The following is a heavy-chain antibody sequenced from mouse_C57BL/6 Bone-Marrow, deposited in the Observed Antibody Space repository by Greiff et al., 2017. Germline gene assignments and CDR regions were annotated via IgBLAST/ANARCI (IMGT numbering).Heavy chain of an antibody. CDR3: TALWGAY. CDR1: GFTFSNYW. V-gene: IGHV6-3*01. Sequence: EVHLVESGGGLVQPGGSMKLSCVASGFTFSNYWLNWVRQSPEKGLEWVAQIRLHSDNYATHYEESVKGRFTISRDESKSSVYRQMNNLRAEDTGIYYCTALWGAYWGQGTLVTVSA. CDR2: IRLHSDNYAT. J-gene: IGHJ3*01. D-gene: IGHD1-1*02.